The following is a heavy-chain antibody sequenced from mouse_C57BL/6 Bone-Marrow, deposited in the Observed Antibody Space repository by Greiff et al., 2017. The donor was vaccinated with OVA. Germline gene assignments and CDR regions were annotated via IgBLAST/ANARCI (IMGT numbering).Heavy chain of an antibody. CDR1: GFTFNTYA. V-gene: IGHV10-3*01. CDR2: IRSKSSNYAT. Sequence: EAGGGLVQPKGSLKLSCAASGFTFNTYAMHWVRQAPGKGLEWVARIRSKSSNYATYYADSVKDRFTISRDDSQSMLYLQMNNLKTEDTAMYYCVREGGTWSYWYFDVWGTGTTVTVSS. J-gene: IGHJ1*03. D-gene: IGHD1-1*02. CDR3: VREGGTWSYWYFDV.